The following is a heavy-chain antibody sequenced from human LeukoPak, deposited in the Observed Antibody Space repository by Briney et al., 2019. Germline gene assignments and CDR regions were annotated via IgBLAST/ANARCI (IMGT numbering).Heavy chain of an antibody. J-gene: IGHJ4*02. CDR1: EYTFTSYD. D-gene: IGHD5-12*01. CDR3: ARGRHPGPTWISEY. Sequence: ASVKVSCKAFEYTFTSYDINWVRQATGQGLEWIGWMNPNSGNTGYAQKFQGRVTMTRNTSISTAYMELSSLPSEDTAVYYCARGRHPGPTWISEYWGQGTLVTVSS. V-gene: IGHV1-8*01. CDR2: MNPNSGNT.